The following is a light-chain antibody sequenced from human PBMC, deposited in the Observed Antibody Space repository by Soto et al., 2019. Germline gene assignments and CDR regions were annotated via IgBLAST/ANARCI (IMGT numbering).Light chain of an antibody. CDR1: QNITTW. J-gene: IGKJ3*01. Sequence: DIQMIQSPSSVSASVGDRVTVTCRASQNITTWLTWYQQTPGKAPHLLIYGASTLQRGVPSRFSGRCSWTEFPPTITRLPPEDFATYYCQQGSRFPFTFGPGT. V-gene: IGKV1-12*01. CDR3: QQGSRFPFT. CDR2: GAS.